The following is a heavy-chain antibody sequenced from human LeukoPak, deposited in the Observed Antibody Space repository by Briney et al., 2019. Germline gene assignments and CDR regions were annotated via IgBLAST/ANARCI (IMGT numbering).Heavy chain of an antibody. J-gene: IGHJ4*02. D-gene: IGHD1/OR15-1a*01. CDR2: ISYDGSNK. Sequence: QSGGSLRLSCAASGFTFSSYAMHWVRQAPGKGLEWVAVISYDGSNKYYADSVKGRFTISRDNSKNTLYLQMNSLRVEDTAVYYCAREPEHDYGDYWGQGTLVTVSS. V-gene: IGHV3-30-3*01. CDR3: AREPEHDYGDY. CDR1: GFTFSSYA.